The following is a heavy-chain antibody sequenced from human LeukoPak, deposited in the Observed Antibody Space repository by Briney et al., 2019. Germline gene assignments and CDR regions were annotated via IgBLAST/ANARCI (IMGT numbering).Heavy chain of an antibody. D-gene: IGHD6-6*01. CDR3: ARGGAARPDY. Sequence: GGSLRLSCAASGFTFRNYGMNWVRQAPGKGLEWVSYISSTSSNIAYADSVKGRFTISRDNVRNILYLHINSLRVEDSSVYYCARGGAARPDYWGQGTLVTVSS. CDR1: GFTFRNYG. J-gene: IGHJ4*02. CDR2: ISSTSSNI. V-gene: IGHV3-48*04.